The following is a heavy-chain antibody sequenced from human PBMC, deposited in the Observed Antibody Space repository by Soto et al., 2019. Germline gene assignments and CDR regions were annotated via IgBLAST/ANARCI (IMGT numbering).Heavy chain of an antibody. CDR1: GFTFNNAW. CDR3: TTAYYAFWSGYAFDY. Sequence: EVQLVESGGGLVKPGGSLRLSCAASGFTFNNAWMNWVRQAPGKGREWAGHIKSKTDGGTTDYAAPVKGRFTISGDDSKNTLYLQMDSLKTEDTAVYYCTTAYYAFWSGYAFDYWGQGTLVTVSS. J-gene: IGHJ4*02. CDR2: IKSKTDGGTT. D-gene: IGHD3-3*01. V-gene: IGHV3-15*07.